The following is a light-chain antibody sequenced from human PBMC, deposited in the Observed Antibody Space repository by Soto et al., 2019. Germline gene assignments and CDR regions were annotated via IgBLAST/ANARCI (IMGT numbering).Light chain of an antibody. CDR3: CSYAGSSTDVV. CDR2: EVS. Sequence: QSVLTQPASVSGSPGQSITISCTGTSSDVGSYNHVSWYQQHPGKAPKLMIYEVSKRPSGVSNRFSGSKSGNSASLTISGLQAEDEADYYCCSYAGSSTDVVFGGGTKLTVL. CDR1: SSDVGSYNH. J-gene: IGLJ2*01. V-gene: IGLV2-23*02.